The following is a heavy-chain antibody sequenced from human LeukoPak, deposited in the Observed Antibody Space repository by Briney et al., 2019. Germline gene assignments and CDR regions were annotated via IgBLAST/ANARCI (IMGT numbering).Heavy chain of an antibody. J-gene: IGHJ5*02. Sequence: GGSLRLSCAASGFILSDHYIDWVRQAPGKGLEWVGRTRNKANSYTTEYAASVKGRFTISRDDPKNLLYLQMNSLKSEDTAVYYCGRSGRYRPSDLWGQRTLVTVSS. CDR1: GFILSDHY. D-gene: IGHD1-26*01. V-gene: IGHV3-72*01. CDR2: TRNKANSYTT. CDR3: GRSGRYRPSDL.